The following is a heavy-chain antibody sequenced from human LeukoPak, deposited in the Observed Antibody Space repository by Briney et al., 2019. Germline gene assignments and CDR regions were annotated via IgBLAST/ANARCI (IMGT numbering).Heavy chain of an antibody. D-gene: IGHD5/OR15-5a*01. CDR2: IYYTGST. CDR3: TRAQYVYAFDY. J-gene: IGHJ4*02. V-gene: IGHV4-59*02. Sequence: SETLSLTCSVSGGSVSSYYWTWIRQPPGKGLEWIGYIYYTGSTNYNPSLKSRGTISLDTSKNQFSLKLSAVTAADTAVYYCTRAQYVYAFDYWGQGALVTVSS. CDR1: GGSVSSYY.